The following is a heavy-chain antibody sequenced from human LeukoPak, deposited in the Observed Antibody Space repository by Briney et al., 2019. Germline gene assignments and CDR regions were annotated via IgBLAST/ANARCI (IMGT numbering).Heavy chain of an antibody. CDR1: GGSFSGYY. Sequence: PSETLSLTCAVYGGSFSGYYWSWIRQPPGKGLEWIGYIYYSGSTNYNPSLKSRVTISVDTSKNQFSLKLSSVTAADTAVYYCARWAPGYCSSTSCYYFDYWGQGTLVTVSS. J-gene: IGHJ4*02. V-gene: IGHV4-59*08. CDR3: ARWAPGYCSSTSCYYFDY. D-gene: IGHD2-2*01. CDR2: IYYSGST.